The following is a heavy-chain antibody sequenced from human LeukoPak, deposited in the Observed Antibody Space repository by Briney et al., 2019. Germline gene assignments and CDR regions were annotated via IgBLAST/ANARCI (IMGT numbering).Heavy chain of an antibody. CDR3: AKASRQAAVASPLDY. D-gene: IGHD6-19*01. V-gene: IGHV3-23*01. Sequence: PGGSLRLSCAASGFTFNPYAMSLVRQAPGKGLEWVAVIDGVGDRTYYADSVKGRFTISRDNSKDTVFLQMNSLKADDTAVYYCAKASRQAAVASPLDYWGQGSLVTVSS. CDR1: GFTFNPYA. J-gene: IGHJ4*02. CDR2: IDGVGDRT.